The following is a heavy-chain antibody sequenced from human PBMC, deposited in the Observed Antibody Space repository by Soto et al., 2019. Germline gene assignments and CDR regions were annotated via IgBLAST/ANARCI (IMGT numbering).Heavy chain of an antibody. CDR1: GGSFSGYY. V-gene: IGHV4-34*01. CDR2: INHSGST. CDR3: ARTPYYYGMDV. J-gene: IGHJ6*02. Sequence: SETLSLTCAVYGGSFSGYYWSWIRQPPGKGLEWIGEINHSGSTNYNPSLKSRVTISVDTSKNQFSLKLSSVTAADTAVYYCARTPYYYGMDVWGQGTTVTVSS.